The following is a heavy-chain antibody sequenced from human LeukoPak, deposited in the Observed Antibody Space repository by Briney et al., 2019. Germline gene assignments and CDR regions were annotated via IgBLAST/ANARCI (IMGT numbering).Heavy chain of an antibody. D-gene: IGHD3-22*01. CDR1: GGSISSSSYY. J-gene: IGHJ4*02. CDR3: ARGSSITMIVVVTYFDY. CDR2: IYYSGST. Sequence: ETLSLTCTVSGGSISSSSYYWGWIRQPPGKGLEWIGSIYYSGSTYYNPSLKSRVTISVDTSKNQFSLKLSSVTAADTAVYYCARGSSITMIVVVTYFDYWGQGTLVTVSS. V-gene: IGHV4-39*07.